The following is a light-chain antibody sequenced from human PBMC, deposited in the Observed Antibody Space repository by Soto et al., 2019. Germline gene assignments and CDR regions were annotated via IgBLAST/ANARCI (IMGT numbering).Light chain of an antibody. CDR2: DAS. CDR3: QQSYSTTWT. V-gene: IGKV1-39*01. CDR1: QDINIY. J-gene: IGKJ1*01. Sequence: DIHMTQSPSSLFASLGYRVTLTCQATQDINIYLNWYQQKPGKAPNLLIYDASNLQSGVPSRFSGSGSETDFTLTISSLQPEDFATYSCQQSYSTTWTFGQGTKVDIK.